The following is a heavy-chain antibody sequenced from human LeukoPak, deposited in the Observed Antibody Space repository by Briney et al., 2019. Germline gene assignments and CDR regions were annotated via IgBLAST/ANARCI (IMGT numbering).Heavy chain of an antibody. D-gene: IGHD3-3*01. V-gene: IGHV3-30-3*01. CDR2: ISYDGSNK. CDR3: ARVGDDFWSGPYYFDH. J-gene: IGHJ4*02. Sequence: GGSLRLSCAASGFTFSSYAMHWVRQAPGKGLEWVAVISYDGSNKYYADSVKGRFTISRDNSKNTLYLQMNSLRAEDTAVYYCARVGDDFWSGPYYFDHWGQGTLVTVSS. CDR1: GFTFSSYA.